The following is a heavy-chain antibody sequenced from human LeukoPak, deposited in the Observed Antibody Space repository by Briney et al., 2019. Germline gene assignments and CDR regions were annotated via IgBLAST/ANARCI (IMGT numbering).Heavy chain of an antibody. V-gene: IGHV3-30*02. CDR3: AKDPPSDYDFWSDPYADYFDY. CDR1: GFTFSSYG. Sequence: PGGSLRLSCAASGFTFSSYGMHWVRQAPGKGLEWVAFIRYDGSNKYYADSVKGRFTISRDNSKNTLYLQMNSLRAEDTAVYYCAKDPPSDYDFWSDPYADYFDYWGQGTLVTVSS. CDR2: IRYDGSNK. D-gene: IGHD3-3*01. J-gene: IGHJ4*02.